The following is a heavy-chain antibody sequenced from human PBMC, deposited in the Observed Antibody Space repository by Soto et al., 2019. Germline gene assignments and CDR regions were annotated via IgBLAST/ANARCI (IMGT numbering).Heavy chain of an antibody. J-gene: IGHJ4*02. CDR2: INHSGST. V-gene: IGHV4-34*01. CDR3: ARGRRYCSSTSCRRGNGVDFDY. Sequence: SETLSLTCAVYGGSFSGYYWSWIRQPPGKGLEWIGEINHSGSTNYNPSLKSRVTISVDTSKNQFSLKLSSVTAADTAVYYCARGRRYCSSTSCRRGNGVDFDYWGQGTLVTVSS. CDR1: GGSFSGYY. D-gene: IGHD2-2*01.